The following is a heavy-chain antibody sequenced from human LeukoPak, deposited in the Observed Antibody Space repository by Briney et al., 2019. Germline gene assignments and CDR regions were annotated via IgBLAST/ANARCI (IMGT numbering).Heavy chain of an antibody. CDR2: INPNSGGT. Sequence: SVKVSCKASGYTFTSYGISWVRQAPGQGLEWMGWINPNSGGTNYAQKFQGRVTMTRDTSISTAYMELSRLRSDDTAVYYCANERVLGYCSGGSCYSRWFDPWGQGTLVTVSS. V-gene: IGHV1-2*02. J-gene: IGHJ5*02. CDR3: ANERVLGYCSGGSCYSRWFDP. CDR1: GYTFTSYG. D-gene: IGHD2-15*01.